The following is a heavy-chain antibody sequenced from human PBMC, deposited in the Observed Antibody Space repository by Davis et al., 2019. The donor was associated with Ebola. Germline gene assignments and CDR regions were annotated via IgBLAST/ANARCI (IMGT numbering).Heavy chain of an antibody. V-gene: IGHV3-30-3*01. J-gene: IGHJ6*02. CDR2: ISYDGSNK. Sequence: GGSLRLSCAASGFTFSGSAMHWVRQAPGKGLEWVAVISYDGSNKYYADSVKGRFTISRDNSKNTLYLQMNSLRAEDTAVYYCARDRGGYKGRGYYYYYGMDVWGQGTTVTVSS. CDR3: ARDRGGYKGRGYYYYYGMDV. CDR1: GFTFSGSA. D-gene: IGHD5-24*01.